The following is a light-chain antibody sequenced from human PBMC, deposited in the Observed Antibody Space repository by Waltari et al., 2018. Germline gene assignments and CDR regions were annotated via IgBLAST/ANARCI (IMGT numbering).Light chain of an antibody. V-gene: IGLV2-14*01. CDR1: SSDVGGYIF. CDR3: SSYASSGTLV. CDR2: EVN. Sequence: QSALTQPASVSGSPGQSITISCTGTSSDVGGYIFASWYQVHPGKVPKLIIYEVNRRPSGVSNRFSGSKSGNTASPTISGLQAEDEADFYCSSYASSGTLVFGSGTKVTVL. J-gene: IGLJ1*01.